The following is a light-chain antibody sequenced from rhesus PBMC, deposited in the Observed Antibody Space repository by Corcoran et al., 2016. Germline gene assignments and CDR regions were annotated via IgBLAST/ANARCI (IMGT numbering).Light chain of an antibody. Sequence: DIQMTQSPSSLSASVGDRVTITCRASENVNNYLNWYQQKPGKAPKLLNYKASTLQSGGPSRFSGSGSGTEYTFTISSLQSDDVATYYCQHDYGTPLTFGGGTKVEIK. V-gene: IGKV1-74*01. CDR3: QHDYGTPLT. J-gene: IGKJ4*01. CDR1: ENVNNY. CDR2: KAS.